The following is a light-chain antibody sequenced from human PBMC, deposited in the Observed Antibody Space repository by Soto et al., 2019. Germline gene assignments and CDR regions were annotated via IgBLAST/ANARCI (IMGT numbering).Light chain of an antibody. V-gene: IGKV3-20*01. CDR3: QHYGASPIT. Sequence: EILLTKSPVNLSLSPGERATLSCRASQTVRNNYLAWYQQKPGQAPRLLIYDASSRSTGIPDRFSGGGSGTDFTLTIIRLEPEDFVVYYCQHYGASPITFGQGTRLEI. CDR2: DAS. CDR1: QTVRNNY. J-gene: IGKJ5*01.